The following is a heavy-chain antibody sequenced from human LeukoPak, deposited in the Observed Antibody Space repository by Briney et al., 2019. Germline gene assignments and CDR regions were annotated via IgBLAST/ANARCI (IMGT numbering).Heavy chain of an antibody. CDR2: IIPIFGTA. J-gene: IGHJ4*02. CDR1: GGTFSSYA. CDR3: AREYGSGWLGQFAFDY. V-gene: IGHV1-69*13. Sequence: SVKVSCRASGGTFSSYAISWVRQAPGQGLEWMGGIIPIFGTANYAQKFQGRVTITADESTSTAYMELSSLRSEDTAVYYCAREYGSGWLGQFAFDYWGQGTLVTVSS. D-gene: IGHD6-19*01.